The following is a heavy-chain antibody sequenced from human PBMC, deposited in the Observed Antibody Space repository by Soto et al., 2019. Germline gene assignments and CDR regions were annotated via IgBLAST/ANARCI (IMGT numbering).Heavy chain of an antibody. J-gene: IGHJ5*02. Sequence: SETLSLTCTVSGGSISTYYWSWIRQPPGKGLEWIGYIYYSGSTNYNPSLKSRVTISLDTSKSQFSLKLSSVTAADTAVYYCAKDSGYNYGYFRWFDPWGQGTLVTVSS. CDR2: IYYSGST. V-gene: IGHV4-59*01. CDR3: AKDSGYNYGYFRWFDP. D-gene: IGHD5-18*01. CDR1: GGSISTYY.